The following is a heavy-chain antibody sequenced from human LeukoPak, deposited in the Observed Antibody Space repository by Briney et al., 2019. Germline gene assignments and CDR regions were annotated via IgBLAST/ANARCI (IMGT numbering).Heavy chain of an antibody. CDR2: ISSSGSTI. CDR3: ARDLFVSPGSFDY. D-gene: IGHD2-21*01. Sequence: GGSLRLSCAASGFTVSSNYMSWVRQAPGKGLEWVSYISSSGSTIYYADSVKGRFTISRDNAKNSLYLQMNSLRAEDTAVYYCARDLFVSPGSFDYWGQGTLVTVSS. V-gene: IGHV3-11*01. J-gene: IGHJ4*02. CDR1: GFTVSSNY.